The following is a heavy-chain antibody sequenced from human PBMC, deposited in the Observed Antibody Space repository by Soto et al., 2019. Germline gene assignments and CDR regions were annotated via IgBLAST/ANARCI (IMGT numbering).Heavy chain of an antibody. D-gene: IGHD4-17*01. CDR1: GFTFSTYT. CDR2: ISSTSTYI. J-gene: IGHJ2*01. CDR3: ARKYYGDTDWYFDL. Sequence: EVQLVESGGGLLKPGGSLRLSCAASGFTFSTYTMNWVRQAPGKGLEWVSSISSTSTYIYYADSVKGRFTVSRDNAKNSLYLQMNSLRAEDTAVYFCARKYYGDTDWYFDLWGRGTLVTVSS. V-gene: IGHV3-21*01.